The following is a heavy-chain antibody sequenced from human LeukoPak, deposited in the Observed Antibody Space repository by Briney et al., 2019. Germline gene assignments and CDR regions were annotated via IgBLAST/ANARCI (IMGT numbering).Heavy chain of an antibody. D-gene: IGHD3-22*01. V-gene: IGHV4-30-4*08. J-gene: IGHJ4*02. CDR2: IYYSGST. CDR1: GGSISSGDYY. CDR3: ARGTMIVAGECDY. Sequence: SQSLSLTCTVSGGSISSGDYYWGWIRQPPGMGLEWVGYIYYSGSTYYNPSLKSRVTISVDTSKNQFSLKLSSVTAADTAVYYCARGTMIVAGECDYWGQGTLVTVSS.